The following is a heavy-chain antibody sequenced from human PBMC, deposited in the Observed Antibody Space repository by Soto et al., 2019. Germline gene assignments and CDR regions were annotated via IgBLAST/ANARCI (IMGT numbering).Heavy chain of an antibody. J-gene: IGHJ4*02. D-gene: IGHD3-16*01. CDR1: GFTFSSYW. Sequence: GGSLRLSCAASGFTFSSYWMTWVRQAPGKGLEWVSLVSATAGTTYYTDSVKGRFTISRDNSRNTVYLQMNSLRADDPAVYYYAKDRLAGGFDYWGQGTLVIVSS. CDR3: AKDRLAGGFDY. V-gene: IGHV3-23*01. CDR2: VSATAGTT.